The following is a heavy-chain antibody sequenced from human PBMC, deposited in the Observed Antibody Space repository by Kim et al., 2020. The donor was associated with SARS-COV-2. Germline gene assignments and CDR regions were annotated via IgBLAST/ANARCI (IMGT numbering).Heavy chain of an antibody. V-gene: IGHV4-34*01. CDR2: INHSGST. CDR3: ARERLRGVIIPYYYYGMDV. J-gene: IGHJ6*02. CDR1: GGSFSGYY. D-gene: IGHD3-10*01. Sequence: SETLSLTCAVYGGSFSGYYWSWIRQPPGKGLEWIGEINHSGSTNYNPSLKSRVTISVDTSKNQFSLKLSSVTAADTAVYYCARERLRGVIIPYYYYGMDVWGQGTTVTVSS.